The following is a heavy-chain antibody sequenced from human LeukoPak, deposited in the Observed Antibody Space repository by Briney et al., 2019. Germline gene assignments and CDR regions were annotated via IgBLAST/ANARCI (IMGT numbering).Heavy chain of an antibody. CDR1: GYTFTSYA. CDR2: INAGNGNT. Sequence: GASVKVSCKASGYTFTSYAVHWVRQAPGQRLEWMGWINAGNGNTKYSQKFQGRVTITRDTSASTAYMELSSLRSEDTAVYYCARVAATGNWFDPWGQGTLVTVSS. J-gene: IGHJ5*02. CDR3: ARVAATGNWFDP. V-gene: IGHV1-3*01. D-gene: IGHD6-13*01.